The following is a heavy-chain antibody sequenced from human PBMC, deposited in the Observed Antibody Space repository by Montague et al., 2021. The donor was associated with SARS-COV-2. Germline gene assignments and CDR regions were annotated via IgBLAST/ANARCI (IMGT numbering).Heavy chain of an antibody. CDR1: DDSITSGSYY. D-gene: IGHD1-26*01. Sequence: TLSLTRTVSDDSITSGSYYWNWVRQPAGKGLEWVGRSYTSGSIDYNPSLKSRLTISVDTSKNQFSLKLSSVTAADTAVYFCAREWGSYSGRFDYWGQGALVTVSS. J-gene: IGHJ4*02. CDR3: AREWGSYSGRFDY. CDR2: SYTSGSI. V-gene: IGHV4-61*02.